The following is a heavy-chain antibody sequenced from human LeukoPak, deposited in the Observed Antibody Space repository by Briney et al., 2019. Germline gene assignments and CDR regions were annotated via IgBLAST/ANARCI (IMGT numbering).Heavy chain of an antibody. J-gene: IGHJ4*02. Sequence: PSETLSLTCAVSGYSISSGYYWGWIRQPPGKGLEWIGSIYHSGSTYYNPSLKSRVTISVDTSKNQFSLKLSSVTAADTAVYYCASGAVVVPAAPPPCYFDYWGQGTLVTVSS. D-gene: IGHD2-2*01. CDR1: GYSISSGYY. CDR3: ASGAVVVPAAPPPCYFDY. V-gene: IGHV4-38-2*01. CDR2: IYHSGST.